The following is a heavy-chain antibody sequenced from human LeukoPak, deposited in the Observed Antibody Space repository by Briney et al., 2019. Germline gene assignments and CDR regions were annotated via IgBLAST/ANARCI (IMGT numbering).Heavy chain of an antibody. V-gene: IGHV5-51*01. J-gene: IGHJ5*02. CDR2: IYPGDSDT. D-gene: IGHD2-2*01. Sequence: AGESLKISCKGSGYTFTSYWIGWVRQMPGKGLEWMGIIYPGDSDTRYSPSFQGQVTISADKSISTAYLQWSSLKASDTAMYYCARRYCSSTSCWVNWFDPWGQGTLVTVSS. CDR3: ARRYCSSTSCWVNWFDP. CDR1: GYTFTSYW.